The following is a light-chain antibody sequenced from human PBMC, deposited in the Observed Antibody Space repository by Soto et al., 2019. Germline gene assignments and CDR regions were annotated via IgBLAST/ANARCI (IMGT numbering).Light chain of an antibody. V-gene: IGKV1-5*03. CDR2: KAS. CDR3: QQYNSYPWT. CDR1: QSISSW. Sequence: IHMSQSPSALCSSLGDRVTISFRASQSISSWLAWYQQKPGKAPKLLIYKASSLESGVPSRFSGSGSGTEFTLTISSLQPDDFATYYCQQYNSYPWTFGQGTKVDI. J-gene: IGKJ1*01.